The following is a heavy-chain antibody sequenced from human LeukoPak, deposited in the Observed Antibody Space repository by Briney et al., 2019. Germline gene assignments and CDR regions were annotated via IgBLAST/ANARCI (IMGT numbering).Heavy chain of an antibody. CDR3: SRDLRYFDWLPTKGGVYYYYYMDV. D-gene: IGHD3-9*01. CDR1: GYTFTSYY. Sequence: ASVKVSCKASGYTFTSYYMHWVRQAPGQGLEWMGIINPSGGSTSYAQKFQGRVTMTRDMSTSTVYMELSSLRSEDTAVYYWSRDLRYFDWLPTKGGVYYYYYMDVWGKGTTVTVSS. J-gene: IGHJ6*03. CDR2: INPSGGST. V-gene: IGHV1-46*01.